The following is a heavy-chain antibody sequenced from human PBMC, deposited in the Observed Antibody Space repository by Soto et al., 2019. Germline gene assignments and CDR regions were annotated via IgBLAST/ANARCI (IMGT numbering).Heavy chain of an antibody. CDR1: GGTFSSYA. Sequence: QVQLVQSGAEVKKPGSSVKVSCKASGGTFSSYAISWVRQAPGQGLEWMGGIIPIFGTANYAQKFQGRVTITADESKSTAYMELSSLRSEDTAVYYCAREGRHIVVVPAATPQRYYGMDVWGQGTTVTVSS. J-gene: IGHJ6*02. V-gene: IGHV1-69*01. CDR3: AREGRHIVVVPAATPQRYYGMDV. D-gene: IGHD2-2*01. CDR2: IIPIFGTA.